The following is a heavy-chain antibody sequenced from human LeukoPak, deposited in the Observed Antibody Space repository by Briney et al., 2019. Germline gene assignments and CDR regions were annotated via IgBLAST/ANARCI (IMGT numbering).Heavy chain of an antibody. CDR1: GGSISNYY. D-gene: IGHD1-26*01. V-gene: IGHV4-59*08. CDR2: MYYSGNT. J-gene: IGHJ4*02. Sequence: SETLSLTCTVSGGSISNYYWNWIRQPPGKGLEWIAYMYYSGNTNYNPSLKSRVTISVDTSKNQFSLKLSSVTAADTAVYYCAADLPSGSYRFDYWGQGTLVTVSS. CDR3: AADLPSGSYRFDY.